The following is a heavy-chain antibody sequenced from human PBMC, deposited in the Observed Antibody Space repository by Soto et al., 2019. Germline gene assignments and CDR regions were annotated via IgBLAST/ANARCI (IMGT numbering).Heavy chain of an antibody. J-gene: IGHJ4*02. CDR1: GYTFTSYG. D-gene: IGHD6-13*01. V-gene: IGHV1-18*04. Sequence: ASVKVSCKASGYTFTSYGISWVRQAPGQGLEWMGWISAYNGNTNYAQKLQGRVTMTTDTSTSTAYMELRSLRSDDTAVYYCARLMGRIAAAGTPGGAIDYWGKGTLVTVSS. CDR3: ARLMGRIAAAGTPGGAIDY. CDR2: ISAYNGNT.